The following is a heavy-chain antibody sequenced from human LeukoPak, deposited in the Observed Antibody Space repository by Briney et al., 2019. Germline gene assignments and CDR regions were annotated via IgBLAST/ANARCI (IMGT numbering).Heavy chain of an antibody. CDR1: GFTFSNYW. CDR2: IKEDGSAK. V-gene: IGHV3-7*01. D-gene: IGHD1-26*01. CDR3: ATYSGSSSMDF. Sequence: PGGSLRLSCEASGFTFSNYWMSWVRRAPGKGLEWVANIKEDGSAKYYVDSVKGRFTISRDNAKSSLYLQMNSLRAEDTSVYYCATYSGSSSMDFWGQGTLVTVSS. J-gene: IGHJ4*02.